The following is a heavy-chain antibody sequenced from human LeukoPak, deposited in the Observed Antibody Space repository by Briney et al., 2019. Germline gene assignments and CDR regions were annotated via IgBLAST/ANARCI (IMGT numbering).Heavy chain of an antibody. CDR2: IYPGDSDT. V-gene: IGHV5-51*01. CDR1: GYTFSNYI. Sequence: GESLKISCKGSGYTFSNYIIVWVRQMAGKGLEWMGNIYPGDSDTRYSPSFQGQVTISADKSIATAYLQWSSLKASDTAIYYCARRAYCGGDCSKHYSSSYAMDVWGQGTTVIVSS. CDR3: ARRAYCGGDCSKHYSSSYAMDV. J-gene: IGHJ6*02. D-gene: IGHD2-21*02.